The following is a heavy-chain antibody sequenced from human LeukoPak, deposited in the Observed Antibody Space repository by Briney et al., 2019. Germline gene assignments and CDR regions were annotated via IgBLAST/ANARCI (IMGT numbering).Heavy chain of an antibody. D-gene: IGHD1-26*01. CDR2: IYNSGST. CDR3: ASEGSGSYFNWFDP. V-gene: IGHV4-59*01. CDR1: GVSLSSSY. J-gene: IGHJ5*02. Sequence: SETLSLTCTVSGVSLSSSYWNWLRQPPGKGLEWIGHIYNSGSTNYNPSLKSRVTISVDTSKNQFSLRLSSVTAADTAVYYCASEGSGSYFNWFDPWGQGTLVTVSS.